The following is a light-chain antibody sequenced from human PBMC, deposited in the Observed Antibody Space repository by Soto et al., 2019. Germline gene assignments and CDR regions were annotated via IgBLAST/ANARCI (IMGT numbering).Light chain of an antibody. J-gene: IGKJ4*01. CDR2: NAS. V-gene: IGKV3-11*01. CDR3: LQRSDWPLLT. Sequence: EIVLTQSPATLSLSLGERASVSCRASQSVSSYLAWYQHKPGQAPRLLIYNASTRATGIPARFSGSGSGTDLILTISSLQPEDFAVYYYLQRSDWPLLTFGGGTKVEIK. CDR1: QSVSSY.